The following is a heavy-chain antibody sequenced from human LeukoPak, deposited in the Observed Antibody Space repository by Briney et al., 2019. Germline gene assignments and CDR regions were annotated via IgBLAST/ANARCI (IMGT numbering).Heavy chain of an antibody. D-gene: IGHD3-10*01. CDR2: ICGSGGST. CDR3: AKDRGSSGSYYTFDY. CDR1: GFTFSSYA. Sequence: GGSLRLSCAASGFTFSSYAMSWVRQAPGKGLEWVSAICGSGGSTYYADSVKGRFTISRDNSKNTLYLQMNSLRAEDTAVYYCAKDRGSSGSYYTFDYWGQGTLVTVSS. V-gene: IGHV3-23*01. J-gene: IGHJ4*02.